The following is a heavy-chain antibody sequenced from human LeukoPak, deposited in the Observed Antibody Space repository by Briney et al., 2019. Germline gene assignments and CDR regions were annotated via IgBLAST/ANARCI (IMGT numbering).Heavy chain of an antibody. CDR1: GYRFITFG. J-gene: IGHJ4*02. CDR2: INPNSGGT. D-gene: IGHD5-18*01. Sequence: ASVKVSCKTSGYRFITFGINWVRQAPGQGLEWMGWINPNSGGTNYAQKVQGRVTMTRDTSISTAYMELSRLRSDDTAVYYCARRSYGYRDIDYWGQGTLVTVSS. CDR3: ARRSYGYRDIDY. V-gene: IGHV1-2*02.